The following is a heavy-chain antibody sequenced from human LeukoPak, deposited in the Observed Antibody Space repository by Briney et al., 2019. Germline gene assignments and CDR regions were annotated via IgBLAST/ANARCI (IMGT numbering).Heavy chain of an antibody. Sequence: GGSLRLSCAASGLTFSSYSMNWVRQAPGKGLEWVSSISSSSSYIYYADSVKGRFTISRDNAKNSLYLQMNSLRAEDTAVYYCARYGGNSEYYYYYYGMDVWGQGTTVTVSS. J-gene: IGHJ6*02. CDR3: ARYGGNSEYYYYYYGMDV. D-gene: IGHD4-23*01. CDR2: ISSSSSYI. V-gene: IGHV3-21*01. CDR1: GLTFSSYS.